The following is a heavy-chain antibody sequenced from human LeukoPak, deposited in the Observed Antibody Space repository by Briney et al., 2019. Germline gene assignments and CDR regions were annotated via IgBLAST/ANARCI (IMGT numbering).Heavy chain of an antibody. Sequence: GGSLRLSCAASGFTFSSYAMHWVRQAPGKGLEYVSAISSNGGSTYYANSVKGRFTISRDNSKNTLYLQMGSLRAEDMAVYYCARDLSSWPYGPDYWGQGTLVTVSS. D-gene: IGHD6-13*01. V-gene: IGHV3-64*01. CDR3: ARDLSSWPYGPDY. CDR1: GFTFSSYA. J-gene: IGHJ4*02. CDR2: ISSNGGST.